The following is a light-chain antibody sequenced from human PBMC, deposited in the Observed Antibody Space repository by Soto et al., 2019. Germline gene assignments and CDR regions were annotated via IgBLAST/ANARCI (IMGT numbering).Light chain of an antibody. V-gene: IGKV1-5*01. Sequence: DIQMTQSRSTLAASLGDRVTQPXRASPSASGWFAWYQQEPGXAPKXXXDDXSSLERGVPSRLSGSGSGAEFTLTISSLQPDYFANYYCQQYKSDSSTFGQGTRLEIK. J-gene: IGKJ5*01. CDR1: PSASGW. CDR2: DXS. CDR3: QQYKSDSST.